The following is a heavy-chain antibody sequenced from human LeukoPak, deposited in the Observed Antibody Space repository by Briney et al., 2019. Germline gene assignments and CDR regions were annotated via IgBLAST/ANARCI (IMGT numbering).Heavy chain of an antibody. CDR3: ARVKVGATYWFDP. CDR2: IYSGGST. V-gene: IGHV3-66*01. J-gene: IGHJ5*02. CDR1: GFIVNYNY. D-gene: IGHD1-26*01. Sequence: GGPLRVSCAASGFIVNYNYMSWVRQAPGKGLEWVSVIYSGGSTYYADSVKGRFTISRDNSKNTVYLQMNSLRVEDTAVYYCARVKVGATYWFDPWGQGTLVTVSS.